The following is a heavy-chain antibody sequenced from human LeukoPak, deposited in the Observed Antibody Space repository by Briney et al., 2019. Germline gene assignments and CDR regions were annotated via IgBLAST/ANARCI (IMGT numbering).Heavy chain of an antibody. D-gene: IGHD4-11*01. V-gene: IGHV3-73*01. J-gene: IGHJ4*02. CDR2: IRNRANSYAT. CDR1: GFTFSGAA. CDR3: TKLSWTTVITRDTDY. Sequence: GGPLRLSCAASGFTFSGAAMHWVRQASGKGLEWVGRIRNRANSYATAYAASVKGRFTISRDDSKNTTNLQMNSLKTEDTAVYYCTKLSWTTVITRDTDYSGQGTLVTVSP.